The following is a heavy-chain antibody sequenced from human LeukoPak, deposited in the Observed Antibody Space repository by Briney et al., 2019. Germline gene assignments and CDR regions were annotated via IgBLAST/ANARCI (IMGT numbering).Heavy chain of an antibody. CDR2: IRHDGSDK. J-gene: IGHJ4*02. D-gene: IGHD3-16*01. CDR1: GFTFSGYW. V-gene: IGHV3-7*01. Sequence: GGSLRLSCAASGFTFSGYWMSWVRQAPGKGLEWVANIRHDGSDKYYVDSVKGRFTISRDNAKNSLSLQMNSLRVEDTAVYYCARDGGIGFPFDFWGQGTLVTVSS. CDR3: ARDGGIGFPFDF.